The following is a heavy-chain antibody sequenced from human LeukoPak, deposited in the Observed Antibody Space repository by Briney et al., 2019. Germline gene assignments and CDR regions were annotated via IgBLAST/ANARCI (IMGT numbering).Heavy chain of an antibody. D-gene: IGHD1-14*01. CDR2: IAYDGSRA. V-gene: IGHV3-33*01. Sequence: GGSLRLSCAGSGFTFGGYGMHWFRQTPGKGLEWVAVIAYDGSRAFYTDSVRGRFTISRDSSKNTMSVQMDDLRAEDTAVYYCTRYNNDHFDYWGQGTLVTVSS. CDR3: TRYNNDHFDY. J-gene: IGHJ4*02. CDR1: GFTFGGYG.